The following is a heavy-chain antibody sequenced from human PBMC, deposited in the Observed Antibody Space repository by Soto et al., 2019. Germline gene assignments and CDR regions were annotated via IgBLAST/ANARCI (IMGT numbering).Heavy chain of an antibody. Sequence: SETLSLTCTASGGSVSSGSYYWSWIRQPPGKGLEWIGYIYYSGSTNYNPSLKSRVTISVDTSKNQFSLKLSSVTAADTAVYYCARLRITIFGVVAYYYGMDVWGQGTTVTVSS. CDR2: IYYSGST. CDR1: GGSVSSGSYY. J-gene: IGHJ6*02. CDR3: ARLRITIFGVVAYYYGMDV. D-gene: IGHD3-3*01. V-gene: IGHV4-61*01.